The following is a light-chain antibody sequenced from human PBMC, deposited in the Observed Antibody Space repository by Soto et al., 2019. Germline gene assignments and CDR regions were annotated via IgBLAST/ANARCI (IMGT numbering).Light chain of an antibody. J-gene: IGKJ2*01. Sequence: DIVMTQSPDSLAVSLGERATINCKSSQSVLYSSNNKNYLAWYQQKPGQPPKLLIYWASTRESGVPDRFSGSGSGTDFPLTISSLWAEDVAVYYCQQYYSTRLYTFGQGTKLEIK. CDR3: QQYYSTRLYT. V-gene: IGKV4-1*01. CDR1: QSVLYSSNNKNY. CDR2: WAS.